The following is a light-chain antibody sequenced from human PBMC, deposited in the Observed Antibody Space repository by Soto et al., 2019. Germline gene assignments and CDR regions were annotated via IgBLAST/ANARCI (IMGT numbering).Light chain of an antibody. J-gene: IGLJ3*02. Sequence: QSVLTQPASVSGSPGQSITISCTGTSSDVGGYIYVSWYQQHPGKAPKLMIYEVTNRPSGVSNRFSGSKSGNTASLTISGLQGEDEADYYCSSYTSSSTWVFGGGTKLTVL. CDR2: EVT. CDR3: SSYTSSSTWV. CDR1: SSDVGGYIY. V-gene: IGLV2-14*01.